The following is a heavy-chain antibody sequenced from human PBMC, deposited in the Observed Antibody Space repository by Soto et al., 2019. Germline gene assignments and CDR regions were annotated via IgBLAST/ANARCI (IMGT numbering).Heavy chain of an antibody. Sequence: QITLKESGPTLVRPTQTLTLTCTFSGFSLSTSGLGVGWIRQPPGKALEWLALIYWNDDKRYSPSLKARLNIAKDTSKNQVILTMTNMDPVGTATYYCDHRPSGWYLFDYLGQGTLVTASS. D-gene: IGHD6-19*01. CDR3: DHRPSGWYLFDY. J-gene: IGHJ4*02. V-gene: IGHV2-5*01. CDR1: GFSLSTSGLG. CDR2: IYWNDDK.